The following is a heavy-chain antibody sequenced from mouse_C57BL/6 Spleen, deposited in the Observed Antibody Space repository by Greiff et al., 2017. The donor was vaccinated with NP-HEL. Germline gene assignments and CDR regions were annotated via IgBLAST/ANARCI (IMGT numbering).Heavy chain of an antibody. CDR3: AREDQFITTKYFDV. J-gene: IGHJ1*03. D-gene: IGHD1-1*01. CDR2: IDPNSGGT. CDR1: GYTFTSYW. V-gene: IGHV1-72*01. Sequence: VKLQQSGAELVKPGASVKLSCKASGYTFTSYWMHWVKQRPGRGLEWIGRIDPNSGGTKYNEKFKSKATLTVDKPSSTAYMQLSSLTSEDSAVYYCAREDQFITTKYFDVWGTGTTVTVSS.